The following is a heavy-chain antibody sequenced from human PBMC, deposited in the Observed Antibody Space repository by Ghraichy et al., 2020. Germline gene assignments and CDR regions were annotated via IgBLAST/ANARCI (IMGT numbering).Heavy chain of an antibody. D-gene: IGHD6-13*01. J-gene: IGHJ6*02. CDR1: GFNYRSYW. CDR3: ARDLGTAAAGFYYGLDV. Sequence: LSLTCVGFGFNYRSYWMSWVRQAPGQGLEWVANTNEDGSEIYYADSVRGRFSISRDNARNSMFMQMSSLRAEDTAIYYCARDLGTAAAGFYYGLDVWGQGTTVTVSS. CDR2: TNEDGSEI. V-gene: IGHV3-7*01.